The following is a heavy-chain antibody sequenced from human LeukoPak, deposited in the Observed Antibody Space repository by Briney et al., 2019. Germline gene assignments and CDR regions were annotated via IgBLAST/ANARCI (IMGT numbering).Heavy chain of an antibody. V-gene: IGHV3-53*04. CDR1: GFTVSSNY. Sequence: GGSLRLSCAASGFTVSSNYMSWVRQAPGKGLEWVSLIYAGGSTYYADAVKGRFTISRHNSKNTLHLQMNSLRVEDTAVYYWATAGGSNLLWDYAMDVWGQGPTVTVPS. J-gene: IGHJ6*02. D-gene: IGHD3-10*01. CDR2: IYAGGST. CDR3: ATAGGSNLLWDYAMDV.